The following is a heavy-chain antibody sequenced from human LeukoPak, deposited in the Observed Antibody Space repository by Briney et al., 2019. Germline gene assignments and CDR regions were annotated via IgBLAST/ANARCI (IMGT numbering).Heavy chain of an antibody. D-gene: IGHD3-10*01. Sequence: SQTLFLTCAVSGGSISSGGYSWSWIRQPPGKGLEWIGYIYHSGSTYYNPSHKSRVTISVDRSKNQFSLKLSSVTAADTAVYYCAREAVRGVMGGWFDPWGQGTLVTVSS. V-gene: IGHV4-30-2*01. CDR1: GGSISSGGYS. CDR3: AREAVRGVMGGWFDP. J-gene: IGHJ5*02. CDR2: IYHSGST.